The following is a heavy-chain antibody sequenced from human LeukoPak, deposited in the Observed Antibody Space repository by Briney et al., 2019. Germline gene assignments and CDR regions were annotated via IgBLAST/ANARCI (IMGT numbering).Heavy chain of an antibody. Sequence: ASVKVSCKASGYTFTSYYMHWVRQAPGQGLEWMGIINPSGGSTSYAQKFQGRVTMTRDMSTSTVYMELSSLRSEDTAVYYCARGGEAYCSGGSCYWFDPWGQGTLVTVSS. CDR2: INPSGGST. CDR3: ARGGEAYCSGGSCYWFDP. V-gene: IGHV1-46*01. J-gene: IGHJ5*02. D-gene: IGHD2-15*01. CDR1: GYTFTSYY.